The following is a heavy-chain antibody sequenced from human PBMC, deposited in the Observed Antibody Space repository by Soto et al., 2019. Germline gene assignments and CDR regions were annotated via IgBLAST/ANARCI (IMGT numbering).Heavy chain of an antibody. D-gene: IGHD3-16*02. CDR1: GYTFTNYD. J-gene: IGHJ4*02. CDR3: ARLRGSYPSDD. CDR2: MNPNSGNT. V-gene: IGHV1-8*01. Sequence: QVQLVQSGAEVRKPGASVRGCCKASGYTFTNYDINWVRQATGQGVEWMGWMNPNSGNTGYAQNFKGRVTMTRDTFMSTAYMERRSLRSEDTAVYYCARLRGSYPSDDWGQGTLVTVSS.